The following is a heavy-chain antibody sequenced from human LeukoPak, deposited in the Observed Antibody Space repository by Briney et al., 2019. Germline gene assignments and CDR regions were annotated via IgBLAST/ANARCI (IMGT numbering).Heavy chain of an antibody. Sequence: SETLSLNCTVSGGSISSHYWSWIRQPPGKGLEWIGYIYYSGSTNYNPSLKSRVTISVDTSKNQFSLKLSSVTAADTAVYYCARDHDFRFDYRGQGTLVTVSS. CDR1: GGSISSHY. J-gene: IGHJ4*02. D-gene: IGHD3-3*01. V-gene: IGHV4-59*11. CDR3: ARDHDFRFDY. CDR2: IYYSGST.